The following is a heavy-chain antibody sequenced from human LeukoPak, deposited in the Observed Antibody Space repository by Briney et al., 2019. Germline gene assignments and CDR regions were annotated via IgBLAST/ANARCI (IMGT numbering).Heavy chain of an antibody. V-gene: IGHV4-59*01. CDR2: IHYSGST. CDR1: GGSISGYY. J-gene: IGHJ4*02. D-gene: IGHD2-2*01. CDR3: ARHRDSCNNNRCYLDY. Sequence: SETLSLTCSVSGGSISGYYWSWIRQPPGKGLEWIAYIHYSGSTNYNPSLKSRVTISVDASKNQFSLNLTSVTAADTAMYYCARHRDSCNNNRCYLDYWGQGTLVTVSS.